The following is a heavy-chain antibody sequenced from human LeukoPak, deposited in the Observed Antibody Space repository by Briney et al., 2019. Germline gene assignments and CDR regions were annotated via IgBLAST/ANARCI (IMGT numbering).Heavy chain of an antibody. Sequence: GASVKVSCKASGYTFTSYNITWVRQAPGQGLEWMGWISTYNGDTNYAQRVQGRVTMTTDTSTRTTYMELRSLISDDTAVYYCARGWSGDAFDIWGQGTMVTVSS. CDR2: ISTYNGDT. D-gene: IGHD1-26*01. V-gene: IGHV1-18*01. J-gene: IGHJ3*02. CDR1: GYTFTSYN. CDR3: ARGWSGDAFDI.